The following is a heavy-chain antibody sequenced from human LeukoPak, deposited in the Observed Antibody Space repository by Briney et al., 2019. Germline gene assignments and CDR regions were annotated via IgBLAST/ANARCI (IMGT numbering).Heavy chain of an antibody. CDR3: ARADYYDSSGYLYYFDY. D-gene: IGHD3-22*01. Sequence: SQTLSLTCTVSGGSISSGGYYWSWIRQHPGKGLEWIGYIYYCGSTYYNPSLKSRVTISVDTSKNQFSLKLSSVTAADTAVYYCARADYYDSSGYLYYFDYWGQGTLVTVSS. CDR2: IYYCGST. CDR1: GGSISSGGYY. V-gene: IGHV4-31*03. J-gene: IGHJ4*02.